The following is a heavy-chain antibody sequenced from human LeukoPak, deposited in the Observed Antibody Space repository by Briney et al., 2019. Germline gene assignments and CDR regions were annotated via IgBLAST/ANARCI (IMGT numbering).Heavy chain of an antibody. CDR2: IYYSGST. J-gene: IGHJ4*02. CDR3: ARDDRFGYDSSGYSE. Sequence: RASETLSLTCTVSGGSISSYYWSWIRQPPGKGLEWIGHIYYSGSTNYNPYLKSRVTISVDTSKNQFSLKLSSVTAADTAVYYCARDDRFGYDSSGYSEWGQGTLVTVSS. D-gene: IGHD3-22*01. V-gene: IGHV4-59*01. CDR1: GGSISSYY.